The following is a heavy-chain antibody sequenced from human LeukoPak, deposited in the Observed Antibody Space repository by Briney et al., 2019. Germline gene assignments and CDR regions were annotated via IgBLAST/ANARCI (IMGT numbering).Heavy chain of an antibody. D-gene: IGHD4-17*01. V-gene: IGHV4-39*01. CDR3: ARPYGAAGLD. CDR2: IYYSGST. J-gene: IGHJ4*02. CDR1: GGSISSSSYY. Sequence: SETLSLTCTVSGGSISSSSYYWGWIRQPPGKGLEWIGSIYYSGSTYYNPSLKSRVTISVDTSKNQFSLKLSSVTAADTAVYYCARPYGAAGLDWGQGTLVTVSS.